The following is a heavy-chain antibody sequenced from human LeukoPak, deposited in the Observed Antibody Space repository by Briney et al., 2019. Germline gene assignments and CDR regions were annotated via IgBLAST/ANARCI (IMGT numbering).Heavy chain of an antibody. CDR2: IYPGDSDT. CDR3: AITRMVRGVMGYYFDY. D-gene: IGHD3-10*01. CDR1: GYSFTSYW. J-gene: IGHJ4*02. Sequence: GESLKISCKGSGYSFTSYWIGWVRQMPGKGLEWMGIIYPGDSDTRYSPSFQGQVTISADKSISTAYLRWSSLKASDTAMYYCAITRMVRGVMGYYFDYWGQGTLVTVSS. V-gene: IGHV5-51*01.